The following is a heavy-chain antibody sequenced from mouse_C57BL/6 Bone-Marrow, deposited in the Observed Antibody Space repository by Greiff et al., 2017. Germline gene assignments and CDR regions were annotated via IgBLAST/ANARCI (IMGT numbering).Heavy chain of an antibody. V-gene: IGHV1-61*01. J-gene: IGHJ3*01. CDR1: GYTFTSYW. CDR2: IYPSDSET. Sequence: QVQLQQPGAELVRPGSSVKLSCKASGYTFTSYWMDWVKQRPGQGLEWIGNIYPSDSETHYNQKFKDKATLTVDKSSSTAYMQLSSLTSEDSAVYYWARASYYGSSWAWFAYWGQGTLVTVSA. D-gene: IGHD1-1*01. CDR3: ARASYYGSSWAWFAY.